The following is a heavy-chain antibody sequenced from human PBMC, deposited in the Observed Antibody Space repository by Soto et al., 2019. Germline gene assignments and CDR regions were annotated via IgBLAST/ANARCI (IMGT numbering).Heavy chain of an antibody. J-gene: IGHJ1*01. Sequence: EVQLVESGGALVQPGRSLRLSCAASGFTFENHVMHWVRQVPGKGLEWVAGIGWNSAKIGYADSVKGRFSISRDNAKSSLYLEMNGLRIEDTALYFCAKDSASSWSEYFRYWGRGTLVTVSS. CDR2: IGWNSAKI. D-gene: IGHD6-13*01. CDR3: AKDSASSWSEYFRY. CDR1: GFTFENHV. V-gene: IGHV3-9*01.